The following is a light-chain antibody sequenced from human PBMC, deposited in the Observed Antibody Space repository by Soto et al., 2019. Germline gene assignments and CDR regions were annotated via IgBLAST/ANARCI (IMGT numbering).Light chain of an antibody. CDR2: DNN. CDR3: ATWDDRLNGYV. J-gene: IGLJ1*01. Sequence: QSVLTQPPSASGTPGQRVTISCSGSSSNIEGNSVNWYQQLPGTAPTLLIFDNNQRSSGVPGRFSASKSGTSASLAISGLQSEDEADYYCATWDDRLNGYVFGPGTKVTVL. V-gene: IGLV1-44*01. CDR1: SSNIEGNS.